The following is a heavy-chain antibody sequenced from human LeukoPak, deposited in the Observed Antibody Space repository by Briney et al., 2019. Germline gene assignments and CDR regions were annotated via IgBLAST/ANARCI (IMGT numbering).Heavy chain of an antibody. J-gene: IGHJ2*01. CDR1: GYSISSGYY. D-gene: IGHD6-19*01. CDR3: ASSGWSYQGIRYFDL. V-gene: IGHV4-38-2*02. CDR2: IYHSGRT. Sequence: SETLSLTCTVSGYSISSGYYWGWIRQPPGKGLEWIGSIYHSGRTFYNPSLKSRVTISVDTSKNQFSLKLSSVTAADTAVYYCASSGWSYQGIRYFDLWGRGTLVTVSS.